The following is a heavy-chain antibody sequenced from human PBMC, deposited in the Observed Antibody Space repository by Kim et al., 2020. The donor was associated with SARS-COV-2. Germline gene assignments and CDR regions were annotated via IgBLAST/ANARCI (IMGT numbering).Heavy chain of an antibody. CDR2: ISSSGSTI. CDR3: ARDRYSSGWPEWDY. V-gene: IGHV3-48*03. CDR1: GFTFSSYE. Sequence: GGSLRLSCAASGFTFSSYEMNWVRQAPGKGLEWVSYISSSGSTIYYADSVKGRFTISRDNAKNSLYLQMNSLRAEDTAVYYCARDRYSSGWPEWDYWGQGTLVTVSS. J-gene: IGHJ4*02. D-gene: IGHD6-19*01.